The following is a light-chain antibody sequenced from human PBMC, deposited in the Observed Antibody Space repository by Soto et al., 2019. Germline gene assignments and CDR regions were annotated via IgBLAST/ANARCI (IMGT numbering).Light chain of an antibody. Sequence: QSVLTQPPSASGSPGQSVTISCTGTSSDVGGYNFVSWYQQHPGKVPKPVIFEVSKRPSGVPDRFSGSKSGNTASLTVSGLQAEDKADYYCSSFGGGNKVLFGGGTKLTVL. J-gene: IGLJ3*02. CDR1: SSDVGGYNF. V-gene: IGLV2-8*01. CDR3: SSFGGGNKVL. CDR2: EVS.